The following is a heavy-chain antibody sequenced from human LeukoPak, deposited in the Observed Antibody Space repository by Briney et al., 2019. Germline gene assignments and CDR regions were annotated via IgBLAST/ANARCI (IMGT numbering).Heavy chain of an antibody. D-gene: IGHD3-22*01. CDR3: ARDRELLGVITFVSDY. CDR1: GFTLSSYS. J-gene: IGHJ4*02. V-gene: IGHV3-21*01. CDR2: ISSSSSYI. Sequence: GGSLRLSCAASGFTLSSYSMNWVRQAPGKGLEWVSSISSSSSYIYYADSVKGRFTISRDNAKNSLYLQMNSLRAEDTAVYYCARDRELLGVITFVSDYWGQGTLVTVSS.